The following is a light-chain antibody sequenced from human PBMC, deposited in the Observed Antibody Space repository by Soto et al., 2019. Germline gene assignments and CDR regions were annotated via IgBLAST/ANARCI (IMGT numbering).Light chain of an antibody. V-gene: IGLV2-14*01. CDR2: EVT. J-gene: IGLJ2*01. Sequence: QSALTQPASVSGSPGQSITISCTGTSSDVGGYNYVSWYQQHPGKAPRLIIYEVTIRPSEVSDRFSGSKSGNTASLTISGLQAEDEADYYCCSYSSSTTLVLFGGGTKVTVL. CDR1: SSDVGGYNY. CDR3: CSYSSSTTLVL.